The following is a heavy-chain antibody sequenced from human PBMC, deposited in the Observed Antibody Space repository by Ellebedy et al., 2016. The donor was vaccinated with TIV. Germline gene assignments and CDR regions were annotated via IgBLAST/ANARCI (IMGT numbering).Heavy chain of an antibody. D-gene: IGHD5-24*01. CDR3: ARDMGRWLQFLGF. CDR1: GFTFSSYN. CDR2: ISSDTLTT. Sequence: GESLKISCAASGFTFSSYNIIWVRQAPGKGLEWNSYISSDTLTTEYADSVKGRFTISRDNAKNSVYLQMKSLRAEDTAVYFCARDMGRWLQFLGFWGQGTLVTVSS. V-gene: IGHV3-48*04. J-gene: IGHJ4*02.